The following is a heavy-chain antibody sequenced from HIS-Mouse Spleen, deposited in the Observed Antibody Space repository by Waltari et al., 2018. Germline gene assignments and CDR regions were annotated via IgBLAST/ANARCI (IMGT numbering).Heavy chain of an antibody. CDR3: ARGSSSGSYWYYYYGMDV. Sequence: QVQLVQSGAEVKKPGASVKVSCKASGYTFTSYDINLVRQATGQGLEWMGWMNPNSGNTGYAQKFQGRVTMTRNTSISTDYMELSSLRSEDTAVYYCARGSSSGSYWYYYYGMDVWGQGTTVTVSS. V-gene: IGHV1-8*01. J-gene: IGHJ6*02. CDR2: MNPNSGNT. CDR1: GYTFTSYD. D-gene: IGHD1-26*01.